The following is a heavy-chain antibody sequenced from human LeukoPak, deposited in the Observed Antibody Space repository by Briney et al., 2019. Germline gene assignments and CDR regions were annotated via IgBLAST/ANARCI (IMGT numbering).Heavy chain of an antibody. CDR3: ASGGTTFDY. CDR2: INPNGGGT. CDR1: GYTFTAYY. Sequence: ASVKVSCKASGYTFTAYYMHWVRQAPGQGLEWMGWINPNGGGTNYAENFQGRATMTRDTSSSTAYMELTRLRSDDTAVYYCASGGTTFDYWGQGTLVTVSS. D-gene: IGHD1-7*01. V-gene: IGHV1-2*02. J-gene: IGHJ4*02.